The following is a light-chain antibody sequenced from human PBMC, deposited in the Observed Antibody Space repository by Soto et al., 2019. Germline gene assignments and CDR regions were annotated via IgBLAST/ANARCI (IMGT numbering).Light chain of an antibody. CDR1: QSVSSW. V-gene: IGKV1-5*01. CDR2: DAS. Sequence: DIQRTQSASALSESVGDPVTVTCRASQSVSSWLAWYQKKPGEAPKLLIYDASALPRGVPSRFSGSGSGTKFTLTIASLQPDDFATYYCQQYETFSGTFGPGTKVDIK. J-gene: IGKJ1*01. CDR3: QQYETFSGT.